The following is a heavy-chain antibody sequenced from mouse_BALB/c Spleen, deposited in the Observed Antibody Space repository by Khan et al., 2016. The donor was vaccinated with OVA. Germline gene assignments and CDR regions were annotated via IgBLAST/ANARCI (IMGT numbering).Heavy chain of an antibody. Sequence: EVELVESGGDLVKPGGSLKLSCAASGFTFSSYSLSWVRQIPDKRLEWVATMSSGGDYTYYPDGVKGRFTISRDNAKNTLYLQMSSLKSEDTAMYYCARHLTGSFAFWGQGTLVTVSA. J-gene: IGHJ3*01. D-gene: IGHD4-1*01. CDR1: GFTFSSYS. CDR2: MSSGGDYT. CDR3: ARHLTGSFAF. V-gene: IGHV5-6*01.